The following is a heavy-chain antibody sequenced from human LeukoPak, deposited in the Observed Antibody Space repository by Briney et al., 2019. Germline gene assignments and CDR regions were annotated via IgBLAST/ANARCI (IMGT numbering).Heavy chain of an antibody. CDR3: AELGITMIGGV. CDR1: GFTFSSYS. V-gene: IGHV3-21*01. Sequence: GGSLRLSCAASGFTFSSYSMNWVRQAPGKGLEWVSSISGSSSYIYYADSVKGRFTISRHNAKNSLYLQMNSLRAEDTAVYCCAELGITMIGGVWGKGTTVTISS. CDR2: ISGSSSYI. J-gene: IGHJ6*04. D-gene: IGHD3-10*02.